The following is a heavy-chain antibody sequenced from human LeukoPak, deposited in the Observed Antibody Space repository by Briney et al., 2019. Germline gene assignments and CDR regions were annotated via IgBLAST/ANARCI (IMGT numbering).Heavy chain of an antibody. CDR1: GYTFTTKY. D-gene: IGHD6-6*01. J-gene: IGHJ5*02. V-gene: IGHV1-2*02. CDR3: ATDQYTSSSGRFDP. CDR2: MNPNSGDT. Sequence: ASVKVSCKASGYTFTTKYIRWVRQAPGQGLEWMGWMNPNSGDTKYAQNFQGRVTMTRDTSITTAYMELSRLRSDDTAVYYCATDQYTSSSGRFDPWGQGSLVTVSS.